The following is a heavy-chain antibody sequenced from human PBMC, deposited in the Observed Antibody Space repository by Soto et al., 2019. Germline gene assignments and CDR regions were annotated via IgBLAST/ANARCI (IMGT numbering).Heavy chain of an antibody. CDR3: ARGGSYQLLYPRIFDY. CDR1: GGSFSGYY. Sequence: QVQLQQWGAGLLKPSETLSLTCAVYGGSFSGYYWSWTRQPPVKGLEWIGEINHSGSTNDNPSLKSRVTISVDTSKNQFSLKLSPVTAADTAVYYCARGGSYQLLYPRIFDYWGQGTLVTVSS. D-gene: IGHD2-2*02. V-gene: IGHV4-34*01. CDR2: INHSGST. J-gene: IGHJ4*02.